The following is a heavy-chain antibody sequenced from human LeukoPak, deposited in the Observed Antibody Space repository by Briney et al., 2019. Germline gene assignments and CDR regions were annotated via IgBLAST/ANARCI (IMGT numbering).Heavy chain of an antibody. CDR3: ARVCSGSSSWYGGFDY. V-gene: IGHV4-34*01. D-gene: IGHD6-13*01. CDR1: GGSFRGYY. J-gene: IGHJ4*02. CDR2: INHSGST. Sequence: SETLSLTCAVYGGSFRGYYWSWIRQPPGKGLEWIGEINHSGSTNYNPSLKSRVTISVDTSKNQFSLKLSSVTAADTAVYYCARVCSGSSSWYGGFDYWGQGTVVTVSS.